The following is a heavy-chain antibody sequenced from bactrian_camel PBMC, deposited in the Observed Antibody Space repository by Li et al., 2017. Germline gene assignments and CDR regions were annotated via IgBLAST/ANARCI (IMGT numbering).Heavy chain of an antibody. J-gene: IGHJ4*01. D-gene: IGHD2*01. CDR3: AAVDRSYCYDLSSRYYNY. Sequence: HVQLVESGGGSVQAGGSLRLSCEVSGSTDGTNCIGWFRQVSGKEREGVARINNGGGSPYYVNSARGRFTISHDNAKTTLYLQMNSLKPEDTAMYYCAAVDRSYCYDLSSRYYNYWGQGTQVTVS. CDR1: GSTDGTNC. V-gene: IGHV3S54*01. CDR2: INNGGGSP.